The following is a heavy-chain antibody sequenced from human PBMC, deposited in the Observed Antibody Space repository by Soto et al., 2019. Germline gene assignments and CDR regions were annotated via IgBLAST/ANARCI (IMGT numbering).Heavy chain of an antibody. CDR3: AKDPGGGKCFGTGTLKY. V-gene: IGHV3-30*18. CDR1: GFTFSSYG. CDR2: ISYDGSNK. D-gene: IGHD1-7*01. Sequence: QVQLVESGGGVVQPGRSLRLSCAASGFTFSSYGMHWVRQAPGKGLEWVAVISYDGSNKYYADSVKGRFTISRDNSKNTLYLQMNSLRAEDTAVYYCAKDPGGGKCFGTGTLKYWGQGTLVTVS. J-gene: IGHJ4*02.